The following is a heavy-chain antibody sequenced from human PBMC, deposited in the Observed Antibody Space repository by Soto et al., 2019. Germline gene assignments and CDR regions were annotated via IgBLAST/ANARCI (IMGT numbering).Heavy chain of an antibody. CDR1: VFSITSFA. J-gene: IGHJ4*02. D-gene: IGHD1-26*01. CDR2: ISASGGST. CDR3: AKVLSSGSYSGALEY. V-gene: IGHV3-23*01. Sequence: GGSLRLSCLASVFSITSFAMSWFRQAPGKGLEWASAISASGGSTYADSVKGRFTISRDNSKNTLYLQMNSLRVEDTAVYYCAKVLSSGSYSGALEYWGQGALVTVSS.